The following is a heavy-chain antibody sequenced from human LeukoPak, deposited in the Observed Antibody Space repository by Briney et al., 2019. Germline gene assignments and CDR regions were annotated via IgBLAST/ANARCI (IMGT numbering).Heavy chain of an antibody. D-gene: IGHD2-2*01. CDR2: ISAYNGNT. CDR3: AREGYCSSTSCWRNWFDP. J-gene: IGHJ5*02. Sequence: ASVTVSFKSSVYTFTSYGISWVRPAPGQGLEWMGLISAYNGNTNYPQKLQGRVTITTDTSTSTAYMELRSLRSDDTAVYYCAREGYCSSTSCWRNWFDPWGQGTLVTVSS. CDR1: VYTFTSYG. V-gene: IGHV1-18*01.